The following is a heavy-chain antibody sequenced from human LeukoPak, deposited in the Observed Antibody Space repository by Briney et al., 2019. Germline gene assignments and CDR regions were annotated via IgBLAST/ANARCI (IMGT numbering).Heavy chain of an antibody. Sequence: GASVKVSCKASGGTFSNYAISWVRQAPGQGLEWVGGIIPIFGTANYAQKFQGRVTITADESTSTAYMELSSLRSEDTAVYYCARDRRYGGNSEFDYWGQGTLVTVSS. CDR2: IIPIFGTA. V-gene: IGHV1-69*13. J-gene: IGHJ4*02. CDR3: ARDRRYGGNSEFDY. D-gene: IGHD4-23*01. CDR1: GGTFSNYA.